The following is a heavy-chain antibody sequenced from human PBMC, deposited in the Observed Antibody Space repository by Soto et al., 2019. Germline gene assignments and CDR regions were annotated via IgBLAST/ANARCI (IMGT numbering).Heavy chain of an antibody. D-gene: IGHD2-21*02. CDR3: TTSLPECDPFDAFYI. CDR1: GFTFSNAW. V-gene: IGHV3-15*05. CDR2: IKSKTDGGTT. J-gene: IGHJ3*02. Sequence: GGSLRLSCGASGFTFSNAWMSWVRQATGKGLEWVGRIKSKTDGGTTDYAAPVKGIFTISSDDSKNTLYLQMNSLKTEDTTVYYCTTSLPECDPFDAFYICGQGTMVTVSS.